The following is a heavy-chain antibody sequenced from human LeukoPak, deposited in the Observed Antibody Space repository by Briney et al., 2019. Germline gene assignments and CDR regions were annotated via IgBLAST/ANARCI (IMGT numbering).Heavy chain of an antibody. Sequence: SETLSLTCTVSGGSISAYYWSWIRQPPGKGLQWIEYIYYSGGTNYNPSLKSRVTISVDTSKNQFSLKLNSVTAADTAVYYCASMVPAGYFDYWGQGTLVTVSS. J-gene: IGHJ4*02. CDR2: IYYSGGT. D-gene: IGHD2-2*01. V-gene: IGHV4-59*01. CDR3: ASMVPAGYFDY. CDR1: GGSISAYY.